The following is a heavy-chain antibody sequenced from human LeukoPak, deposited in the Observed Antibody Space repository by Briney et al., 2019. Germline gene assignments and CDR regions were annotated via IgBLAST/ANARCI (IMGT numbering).Heavy chain of an antibody. CDR2: IYHSGST. V-gene: IGHV4-38-2*01. Sequence: SETLSLTCAVSGYSISSGYYWGWIQQPPGKGLEWIGSIYHSGSTYYNPSLKSRVTISVDTSKNQFSLKLSSVTAADTAVYYCARYSGYASYYFDYWGQGTLVTVSS. CDR3: ARYSGYASYYFDY. D-gene: IGHD5-12*01. CDR1: GYSISSGYY. J-gene: IGHJ4*02.